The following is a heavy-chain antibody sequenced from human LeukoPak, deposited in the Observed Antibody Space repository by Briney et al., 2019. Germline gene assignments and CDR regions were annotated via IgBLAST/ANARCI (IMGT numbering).Heavy chain of an antibody. J-gene: IGHJ5*02. CDR2: IKHSGST. CDR3: ARAPLRARRTPSLGWFDP. CDR1: GGSFSGYY. V-gene: IGHV4-34*01. Sequence: SETLSLTCAVYGGSFSGYYWSWIRQPPGKGLEWIGEIKHSGSTNYNPALKSRVTISVDTSKNQFSLKLSSVTAADTAVYYCARAPLRARRTPSLGWFDPWGQGTLVTVSS. D-gene: IGHD6-6*01.